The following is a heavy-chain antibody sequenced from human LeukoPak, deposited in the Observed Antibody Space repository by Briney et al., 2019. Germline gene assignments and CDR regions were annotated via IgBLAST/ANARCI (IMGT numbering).Heavy chain of an antibody. CDR3: ARDTRYYYDSSGYYWH. J-gene: IGHJ4*02. CDR2: ISSSGSTI. Sequence: GGSLRLSCAASGFTFSDYYMSWIRQAPGKGLEWVSYISSSGSTIYYADSVKGRFTISRDNAKNSLYLQMSSLRAEDTVVYYCARDTRYYYDSSGYYWHWGQGTLVTVSS. CDR1: GFTFSDYY. V-gene: IGHV3-11*01. D-gene: IGHD3-22*01.